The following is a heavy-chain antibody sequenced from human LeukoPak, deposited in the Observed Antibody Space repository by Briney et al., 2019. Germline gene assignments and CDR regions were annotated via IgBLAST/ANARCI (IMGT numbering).Heavy chain of an antibody. CDR2: LYYSGRT. J-gene: IGHJ4*02. Sequence: SETLSLTCTVSGASISTYYWTWVRQPPGKGLEWVGHLYYSGRTIYNPSLKSRLNILVDTSKSQFSLRLSSVTAADTAVYYCARGVAAAGSMDLPVFDYWGQGTLVSVSP. V-gene: IGHV4-59*01. CDR1: GASISTYY. D-gene: IGHD6-13*01. CDR3: ARGVAAAGSMDLPVFDY.